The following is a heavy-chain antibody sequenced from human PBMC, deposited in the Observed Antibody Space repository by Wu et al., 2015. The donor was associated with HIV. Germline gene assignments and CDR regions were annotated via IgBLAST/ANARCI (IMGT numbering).Heavy chain of an antibody. D-gene: IGHD3-22*01. V-gene: IGHV1-2*02. CDR1: GYTFTGYY. Sequence: QVQLVQSGAEVKKPGASVKVSCKASGYTFTGYYMHWVRQAPGQGLEWMGWINPNSGGTNYAQKFQGRVTMTRDTSISTAYMELSRLRSDDTAVYYCARDGYDSSGYYRRPFDYWAREXWSPSPQ. J-gene: IGHJ4*02. CDR3: ARDGYDSSGYYRRPFDY. CDR2: INPNSGGT.